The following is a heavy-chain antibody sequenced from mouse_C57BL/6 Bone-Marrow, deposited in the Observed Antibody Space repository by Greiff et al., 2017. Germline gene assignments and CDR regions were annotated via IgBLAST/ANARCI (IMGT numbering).Heavy chain of an antibody. CDR2: ISDGGSYT. D-gene: IGHD2-3*01. V-gene: IGHV5-4*01. J-gene: IGHJ4*01. CDR3: ARDHDGYYDYYAMDY. Sequence: EVMLVESGGGLVKPGGSLKLSCAASGFTFSSYAMSWVRQTPEKRLEWVATISDGGSYTYYPDNVKGRFTISRDNAKNNLYLQMSHLKSEDTAMYYCARDHDGYYDYYAMDYWGQGTSVTVSS. CDR1: GFTFSSYA.